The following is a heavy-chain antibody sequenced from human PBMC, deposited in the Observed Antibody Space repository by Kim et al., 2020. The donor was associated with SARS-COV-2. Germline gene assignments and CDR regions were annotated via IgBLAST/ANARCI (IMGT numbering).Heavy chain of an antibody. J-gene: IGHJ6*02. V-gene: IGHV1-46*01. CDR2: INPSGGST. CDR1: GYTFTSYY. CDR3: ARDQVDDCSGGSCYFLARNYYYYYGMDV. D-gene: IGHD2-15*01. Sequence: ASVKVSCKASGYTFTSYYMHWVRQAPGQGLEWMGIINPSGGSTSYAQKFQGRVTMTRDTSTSTVYMELSSLRSEDTAVYYCARDQVDDCSGGSCYFLARNYYYYYGMDVWGQGTTVTVSS.